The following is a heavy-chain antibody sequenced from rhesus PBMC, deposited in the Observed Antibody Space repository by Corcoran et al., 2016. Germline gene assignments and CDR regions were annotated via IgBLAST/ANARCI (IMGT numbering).Heavy chain of an antibody. Sequence: EVQLVETGGGLVQSGGSLRLSCAASGFSFGTSGMSWVRQAPGKGLEWVSGIIYTGESTYYAESVKGRFTISRDNTKNTLSLQMNDLRTEDTAVYFCAKDLGGTYFDYWGQGVLVTVSS. J-gene: IGHJ4*01. CDR3: AKDLGGTYFDY. V-gene: IGHV3S5*01. CDR1: GFSFGTSG. CDR2: IIYTGEST. D-gene: IGHD6-25*01.